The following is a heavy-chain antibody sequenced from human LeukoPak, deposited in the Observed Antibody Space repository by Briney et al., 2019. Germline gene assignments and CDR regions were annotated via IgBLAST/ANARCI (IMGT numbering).Heavy chain of an antibody. CDR3: ARSYGSGSYLLDY. CDR2: ISSSSSYI. J-gene: IGHJ4*02. V-gene: IGHV3-21*01. D-gene: IGHD3-10*01. Sequence: GGSLRLSCAASGFTFSSYAMHWVRQAPGKGLEWVSSISSSSSYIYYADSVKGRFTISRDNAKNSLYLQMNSLRAEDTAVYYCARSYGSGSYLLDYWGQGTLVTVSS. CDR1: GFTFSSYA.